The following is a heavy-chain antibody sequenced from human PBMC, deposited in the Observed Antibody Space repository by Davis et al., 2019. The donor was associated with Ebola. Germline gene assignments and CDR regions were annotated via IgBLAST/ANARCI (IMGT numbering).Heavy chain of an antibody. CDR3: ARAMSKDTSNNYVYYFDY. D-gene: IGHD3-16*01. CDR1: GYTFTDFG. V-gene: IGHV1-8*02. Sequence: ASVKVSCKASGYTFTDFGINWVRQAPGQGLEWMGWMNPTSGNTGSAQNFQGRVTMTRDTSISTFYMELSSLRYEDTAVYYCARAMSKDTSNNYVYYFDYWGQGTLLTVSS. J-gene: IGHJ4*02. CDR2: MNPTSGNT.